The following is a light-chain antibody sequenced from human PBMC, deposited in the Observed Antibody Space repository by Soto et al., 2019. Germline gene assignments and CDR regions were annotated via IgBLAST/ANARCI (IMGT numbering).Light chain of an antibody. V-gene: IGLV1-40*01. Sequence: QPVLTQPPSVSGAPGQRVTISCTGSSSNIGAGYDVHWYQQLPGTAPKLLIYGNSNRPSGVPDRFSGSKSGTSASLAITGLQAEDEADYYCQSYDSSLSGAVFGGVTHLTVL. J-gene: IGLJ7*01. CDR2: GNS. CDR3: QSYDSSLSGAV. CDR1: SSNIGAGYD.